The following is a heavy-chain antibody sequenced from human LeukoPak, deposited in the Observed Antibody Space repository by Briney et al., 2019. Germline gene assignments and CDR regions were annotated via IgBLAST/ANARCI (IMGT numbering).Heavy chain of an antibody. V-gene: IGHV4-34*01. Sequence: PSETLSLTCTVSGGSISSYYWSWIRQPPGKGLEWIGEINHSGSTNYNPSLKCRVTISVDTSKNQFSLKLSSVTAADTAVYYCARSRGNDYGDYWGQGTLVTVSS. CDR3: ARSRGNDYGDY. CDR1: GGSISSYY. D-gene: IGHD3-16*01. J-gene: IGHJ4*02. CDR2: INHSGST.